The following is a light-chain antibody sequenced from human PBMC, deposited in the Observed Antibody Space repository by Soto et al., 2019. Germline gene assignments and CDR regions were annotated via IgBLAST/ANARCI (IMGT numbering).Light chain of an antibody. Sequence: IVTTQSPATLSVSPEERATLSCRASQSVSRNLAWYQQKPGQAPRLLIYGASTRATGIPARFSGSGSGTEFTLTISSLQSEDFAIYYCQQYNNWPPWTFGQGTKVDIK. CDR1: QSVSRN. V-gene: IGKV3-15*01. J-gene: IGKJ1*01. CDR2: GAS. CDR3: QQYNNWPPWT.